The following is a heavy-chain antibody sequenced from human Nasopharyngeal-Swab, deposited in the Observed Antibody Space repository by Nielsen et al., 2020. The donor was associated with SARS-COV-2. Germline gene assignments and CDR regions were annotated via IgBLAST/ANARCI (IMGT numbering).Heavy chain of an antibody. CDR2: INPNSGGT. CDR1: GYTFTGYY. Sequence: ASVKVSCKASGYTFTGYYMHWVRQAPGQGLEWMGRINPNSGGTNYAQKFQGRVTMTRDTSISTAHMELSRLRSDDTAVYYCARAAPGRSYYFDYWGQGTLVTVSS. CDR3: ARAAPGRSYYFDY. V-gene: IGHV1-2*06. J-gene: IGHJ4*02.